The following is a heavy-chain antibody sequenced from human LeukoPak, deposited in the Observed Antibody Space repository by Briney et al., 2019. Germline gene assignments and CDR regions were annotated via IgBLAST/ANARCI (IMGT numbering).Heavy chain of an antibody. D-gene: IGHD1-26*01. Sequence: GGSLRLSCAASGFTFSSYGMHWVRQAPGKGLEWVAVIWYDGIKKYYADSVKGRFTISRDISKSEVYLQMNSLRAEDTAVYYCARNVGGSYGGDYWGQGTLVTVFS. CDR3: ARNVGGSYGGDY. CDR1: GFTFSSYG. J-gene: IGHJ4*02. CDR2: IWYDGIKK. V-gene: IGHV3-33*01.